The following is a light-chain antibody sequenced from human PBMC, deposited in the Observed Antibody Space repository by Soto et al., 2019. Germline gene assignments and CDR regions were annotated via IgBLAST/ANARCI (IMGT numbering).Light chain of an antibody. CDR3: SSYASGSTLV. Sequence: QSALTQPPSVSESPGQSITISCTGASSDVGGYNSVSWYQQHPGKAPNLLIYDVSNRPSGVPSRFSGSKSGNTASLTVSGLQAEDEADYYCSSYASGSTLVFGGGTKLTVL. CDR2: DVS. J-gene: IGLJ2*01. V-gene: IGLV2-14*03. CDR1: SSDVGGYNS.